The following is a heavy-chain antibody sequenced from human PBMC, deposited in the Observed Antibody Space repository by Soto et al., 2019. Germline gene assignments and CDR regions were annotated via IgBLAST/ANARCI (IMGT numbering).Heavy chain of an antibody. CDR3: ARDGSGDGYNLYYFDY. CDR1: GGSVSSGSYY. J-gene: IGHJ4*02. Sequence: PSETVSLTCTVSGGSVSSGSYYWSWIRQPPGKGLEWIGYIYYSGSTNYNPSLKSRVTISVDTSKNQFSLKLSSVTAADTAVYYCARDGSGDGYNLYYFDYWGQGTLVTVSS. V-gene: IGHV4-61*01. D-gene: IGHD5-12*01. CDR2: IYYSGST.